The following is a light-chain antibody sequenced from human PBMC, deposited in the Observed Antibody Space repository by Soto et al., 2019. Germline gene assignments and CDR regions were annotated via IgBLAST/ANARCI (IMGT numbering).Light chain of an antibody. Sequence: QSALTQPRSVSGSPGQSVTISCTGTSSDVGGYNFVSWYQQHPGKAPKFMIYDVTKRPSGVPDRFSGSKSGNTASLTISGIQAEDGADYYCCSYVGSYTSYVFGTGTKVTVL. CDR2: DVT. CDR3: CSYVGSYTSYV. CDR1: SSDVGGYNF. V-gene: IGLV2-11*01. J-gene: IGLJ1*01.